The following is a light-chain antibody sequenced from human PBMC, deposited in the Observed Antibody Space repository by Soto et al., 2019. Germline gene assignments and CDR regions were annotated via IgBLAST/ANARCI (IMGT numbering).Light chain of an antibody. Sequence: QSVLTQPASVSGTPGQSITIPCTGTSSKTGGYNYVSWYQQHPGKAPKFMIYDVSSRPSGVSTRFSGSKSGNTASLTISGLQAEDEADYYCCSYTTSNTRQIVFGTGTKVTVL. CDR2: DVS. CDR1: SSKTGGYNY. V-gene: IGLV2-14*03. J-gene: IGLJ1*01. CDR3: CSYTTSNTRQIV.